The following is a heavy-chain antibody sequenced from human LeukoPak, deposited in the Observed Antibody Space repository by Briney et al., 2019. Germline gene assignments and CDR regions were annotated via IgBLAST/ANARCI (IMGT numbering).Heavy chain of an antibody. V-gene: IGHV3-30*18. CDR3: AKDLRPQIPYGEPPRGTAPMGY. Sequence: PPGRSLRLSCAASGFIFSSYGMHWVRQAPGKGLEWVAVISYDGSNKCYVDSVKGRFTISRDNSKNTLYLQMDSLRAEDTAVYYCAKDLRPQIPYGEPPRGTAPMGYWGQGALVTVSS. CDR2: ISYDGSNK. J-gene: IGHJ4*02. D-gene: IGHD4-17*01. CDR1: GFIFSSYG.